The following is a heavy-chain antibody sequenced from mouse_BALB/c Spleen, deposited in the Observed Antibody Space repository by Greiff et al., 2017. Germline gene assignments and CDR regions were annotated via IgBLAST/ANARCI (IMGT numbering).Heavy chain of an antibody. J-gene: IGHJ3*01. V-gene: IGHV1-80*01. CDR2: IYPGDGDT. CDR3: ATLTYYGSSPFAY. Sequence: VQLQQSGAELVRPGSSVKISCKASGYAFSSYWMNWVKQRPGQGLEWIGQIYPGDGDTNYNGKFKGKATLTADKSSSTAYMQLSSLTSEDSAVYFCATLTYYGSSPFAYWGQGTLVTVSA. D-gene: IGHD1-1*01. CDR1: GYAFSSYW.